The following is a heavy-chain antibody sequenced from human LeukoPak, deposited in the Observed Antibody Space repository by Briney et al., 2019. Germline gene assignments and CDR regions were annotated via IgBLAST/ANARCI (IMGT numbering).Heavy chain of an antibody. J-gene: IGHJ4*02. D-gene: IGHD3-22*01. CDR3: AKDGYYDSTGYIDY. CDR2: ITWNSGRI. CDR1: GFTFDDYA. V-gene: IGHV3-9*01. Sequence: GGSLRLSCAASGFTFDDYAMHWVRQAPGKGLEWVSGITWNSGRIGYADSVKGRFTISRDNAKNSLYLQMDSLRAEDTALYYCAKDGYYDSTGYIDYWGQGTVVTVSS.